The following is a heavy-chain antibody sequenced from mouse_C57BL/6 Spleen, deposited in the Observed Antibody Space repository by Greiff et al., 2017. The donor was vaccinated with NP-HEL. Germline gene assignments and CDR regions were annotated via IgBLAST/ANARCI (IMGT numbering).Heavy chain of an antibody. Sequence: EVQRVESGGGLVQPKGSLKLSCAASGFSFNTYAMNWVRQAPGKGVEWVARIRSKSNNYATYYADTVKDRFTISRDDSESMLYLQMNNLKTEDTAMYYCVRQDYYGSSNAWFAYWGQGTLVTVSA. V-gene: IGHV10-1*01. D-gene: IGHD1-1*01. CDR3: VRQDYYGSSNAWFAY. CDR1: GFSFNTYA. CDR2: IRSKSNNYAT. J-gene: IGHJ3*01.